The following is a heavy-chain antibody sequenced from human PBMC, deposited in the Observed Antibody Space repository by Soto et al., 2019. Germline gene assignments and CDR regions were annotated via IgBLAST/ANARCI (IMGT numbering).Heavy chain of an antibody. CDR1: GGSISSGGYY. Sequence: SETLSLTCTVSGGSISSGGYYWSWIRQHPGKGLEWIGYIYYSGSTYYNPSLKSRVTISVDTSKNQFSLKLSSVTAADTAVYYCAREKTDYYDSGGNPPGWFDPWGQGTLVTVSS. CDR3: AREKTDYYDSGGNPPGWFDP. CDR2: IYYSGST. D-gene: IGHD3-22*01. J-gene: IGHJ5*02. V-gene: IGHV4-31*03.